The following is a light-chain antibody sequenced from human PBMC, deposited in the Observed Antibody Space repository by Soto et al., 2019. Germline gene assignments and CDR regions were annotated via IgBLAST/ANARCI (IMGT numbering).Light chain of an antibody. CDR1: QRISNY. CDR3: QQTYSTPFT. Sequence: IQMTQSPSSLSASVGDRVTITCRASQRISNYLNWYQQKPGKAPKLLIYAASNLQSGVPSRVSGSGSGTDFTLTISNLQPEDFATYYCQQTYSTPFTFGPGTKVDIK. J-gene: IGKJ3*01. CDR2: AAS. V-gene: IGKV1-39*01.